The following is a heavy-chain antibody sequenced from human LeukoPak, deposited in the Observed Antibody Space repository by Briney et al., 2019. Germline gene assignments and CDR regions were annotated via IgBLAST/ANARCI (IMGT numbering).Heavy chain of an antibody. CDR2: IYYSGST. V-gene: IGHV4-59*01. J-gene: IGHJ4*02. CDR3: ARVKGVVTAILDY. Sequence: SETLSLTCTVSGASISSYYWSWIRQPPGKGLEWVGYIYYSGSTNYNPSLKSRVTFSVDTSKNQFSLKLISVTAADTAVYYCARVKGVVTAILDYWGQGTLVTVSS. D-gene: IGHD2-21*02. CDR1: GASISSYY.